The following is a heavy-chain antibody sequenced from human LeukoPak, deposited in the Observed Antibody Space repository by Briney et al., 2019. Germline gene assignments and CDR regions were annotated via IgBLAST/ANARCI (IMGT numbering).Heavy chain of an antibody. V-gene: IGHV3-9*01. J-gene: IGHJ3*02. D-gene: IGHD2-2*02. CDR2: ISWNSGSI. CDR1: GFTFDDYA. CDR3: AKDTGVVPAAIAAFDI. Sequence: PGGSLRLSCAASGFTFDDYAMHWVRQAPGKGLEWVSGISWNSGSIGYADSVKGRFTISRDNAKNSLYLQMNSLRAEDTALYYCAKDTGVVPAAIAAFDIWGQGTMVTVSS.